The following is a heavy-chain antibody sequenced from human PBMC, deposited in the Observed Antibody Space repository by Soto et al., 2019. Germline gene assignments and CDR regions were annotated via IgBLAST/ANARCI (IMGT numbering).Heavy chain of an antibody. V-gene: IGHV3-73*01. CDR2: IRSKANSYAT. Sequence: PGGSLRLSCAASGFTFSGSAMHWVRQASVKGLEWVGRIRSKANSYATAYAASVKGRFTISRDDSKNTAYLQMNSLKTEDTAVYYCTRIKDYYDSSGPNDAFDIWGQGTMVTVSS. CDR3: TRIKDYYDSSGPNDAFDI. D-gene: IGHD3-22*01. CDR1: GFTFSGSA. J-gene: IGHJ3*02.